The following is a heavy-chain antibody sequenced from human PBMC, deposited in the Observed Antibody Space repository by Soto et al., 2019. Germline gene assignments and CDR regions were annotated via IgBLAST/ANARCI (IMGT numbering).Heavy chain of an antibody. CDR3: ARDRINLRYYYGMDV. V-gene: IGHV3-33*01. Sequence: GGSLRLSCAASGFTFSSYGMHWVRQAPGKGLEWVAVIWYDGSNKYYADSVKGRFTISRDNSKNTLYLQMNSLRAEDTAVYYCARDRINLRYYYGMDVRGQGTTVTVSS. D-gene: IGHD3-16*01. CDR1: GFTFSSYG. J-gene: IGHJ6*02. CDR2: IWYDGSNK.